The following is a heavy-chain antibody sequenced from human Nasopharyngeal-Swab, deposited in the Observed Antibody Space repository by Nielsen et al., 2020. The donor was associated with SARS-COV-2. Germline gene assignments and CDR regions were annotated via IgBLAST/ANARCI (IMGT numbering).Heavy chain of an antibody. CDR3: AGDLGTVGATSY. Sequence: GESLKISCAASGFTVSSNYMSWVRQAPGKGLEWVSVIYSGGSTYYADSVKGRFTISRDNSKNTLYLQMNSLRAEDTAVYYCAGDLGTVGATSYWGQGTLVTVSS. D-gene: IGHD1-26*01. CDR2: IYSGGST. J-gene: IGHJ4*02. CDR1: GFTVSSNY. V-gene: IGHV3-53*01.